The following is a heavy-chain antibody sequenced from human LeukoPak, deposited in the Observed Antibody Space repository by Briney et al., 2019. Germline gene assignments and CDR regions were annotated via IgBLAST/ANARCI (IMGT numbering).Heavy chain of an antibody. J-gene: IGHJ5*02. Sequence: PGGSLRLSCAASGFTFSSYSMNWVRQAPGKGLEWVSSISSSSSYIYYADSVKGRFTISRDNAKNSLYLQMNSLRAEDTAVYYCARVVAAAWDWFDPWGQGTLVTVSS. CDR2: ISSSSSYI. V-gene: IGHV3-21*01. CDR1: GFTFSSYS. D-gene: IGHD6-13*01. CDR3: ARVVAAAWDWFDP.